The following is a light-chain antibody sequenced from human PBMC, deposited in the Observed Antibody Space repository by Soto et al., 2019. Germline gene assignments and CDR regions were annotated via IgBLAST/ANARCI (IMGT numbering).Light chain of an antibody. Sequence: EIVMTQSPATLSVSPGERATLSCRASQSVSSNLAWYQQKPGQAPRLLIYGASTRATGIPARFSGSGSGTDFTLTISSLQSEDFAVYYCQQYNNWSPSYTFGQGTKLEIK. CDR1: QSVSSN. J-gene: IGKJ2*01. V-gene: IGKV3-15*01. CDR2: GAS. CDR3: QQYNNWSPSYT.